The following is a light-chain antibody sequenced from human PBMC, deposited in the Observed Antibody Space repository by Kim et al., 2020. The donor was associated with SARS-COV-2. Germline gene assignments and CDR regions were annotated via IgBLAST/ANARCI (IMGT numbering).Light chain of an antibody. CDR3: QQRSDWPLT. V-gene: IGKV3-11*01. CDR1: HNVPRF. Sequence: SLSPGDKAPLSCRASHNVPRFLVWYQQKPGQVPRLLIFDASNRATGVPARFSGSGSWTDYTLTISSLEPEDSAVYYCQQRSDWPLTLGGGTKLEI. CDR2: DAS. J-gene: IGKJ4*01.